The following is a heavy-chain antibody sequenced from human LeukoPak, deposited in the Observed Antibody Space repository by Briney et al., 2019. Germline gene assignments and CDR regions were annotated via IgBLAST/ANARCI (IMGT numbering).Heavy chain of an antibody. CDR1: GYTFTSYA. Sequence: GASVKVSCKASGYTFTSYAMHWVRPAPGQRLEWMGWINAGNGNTKYPQKFQGRVTITRDTSASTAYMELSSLRSEDTAVYYCARASYSGYDLHYWGQGTLVTVSS. J-gene: IGHJ4*02. D-gene: IGHD5-12*01. CDR3: ARASYSGYDLHY. CDR2: INAGNGNT. V-gene: IGHV1-3*01.